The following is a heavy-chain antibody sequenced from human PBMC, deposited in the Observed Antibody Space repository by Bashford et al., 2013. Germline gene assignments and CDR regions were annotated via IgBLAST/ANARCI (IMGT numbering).Heavy chain of an antibody. V-gene: IGHV4-38-2*01. CDR3: ARSDFWSGFDY. Sequence: SETLSLTLRSLSLLHQQWLVLGLDPAAPRKGLEWIGTIYYSGTTYYNASLKSRLMISVDTSKNQFSLRLNSVTAADTAVYYCARSDFWSGFDYWGQGILVTVSS. J-gene: IGHJ4*02. CDR2: IYYSGTT. D-gene: IGHD3-3*01. CDR1: LLHQQWLV.